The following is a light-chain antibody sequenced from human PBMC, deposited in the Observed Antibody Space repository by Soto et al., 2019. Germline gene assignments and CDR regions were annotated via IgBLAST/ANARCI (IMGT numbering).Light chain of an antibody. J-gene: IGKJ1*01. Sequence: ETGMTQSPVTLSEYPGQRVTLSCGASQSVSSNLAWYQQKPGQAPRLLIYGASTRATGIPDRFSGSGSGTEFTLTISRLQSEDLAVYHCQQYNQWPLTFGQGTKVDIK. CDR2: GAS. CDR3: QQYNQWPLT. V-gene: IGKV3-15*01. CDR1: QSVSSN.